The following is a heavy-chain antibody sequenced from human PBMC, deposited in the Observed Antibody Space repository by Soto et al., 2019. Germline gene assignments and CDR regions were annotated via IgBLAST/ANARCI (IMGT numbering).Heavy chain of an antibody. D-gene: IGHD1-26*01. CDR1: GYTFTGYY. CDR3: ARGSPRMGALPTY. V-gene: IGHV1-2*02. Sequence: ASVKVSCKASGYTFTGYYIHWVRQAPGRGLEWMGWINPKSGDTNYAQKFQGRVSMTRDTSITTAYMEVSRLKSDDTAVYYCARGSPRMGALPTYWGQGALVTVSS. CDR2: INPKSGDT. J-gene: IGHJ4*02.